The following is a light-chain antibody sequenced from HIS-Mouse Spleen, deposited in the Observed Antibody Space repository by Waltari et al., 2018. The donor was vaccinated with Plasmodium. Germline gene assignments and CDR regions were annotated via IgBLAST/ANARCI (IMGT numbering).Light chain of an antibody. CDR2: EGS. CDR1: RGVVGVCNF. J-gene: IGLJ2*01. CDR3: CSYAGSRMV. Sequence: SALTHPAPGSGSPGQPSPTSGPGPRGVVGVCNFSSWYQQHPGKAPKLMIYEGSKRPSGVSNRFSGSKSGNTASLTISGLQAEDEADYYCCSYAGSRMVFGGGTKLTVL. V-gene: IGLV2-23*01.